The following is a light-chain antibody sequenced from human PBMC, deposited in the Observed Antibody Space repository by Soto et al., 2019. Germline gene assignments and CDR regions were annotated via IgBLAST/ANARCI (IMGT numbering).Light chain of an antibody. J-gene: IGLJ1*01. CDR1: SSDVGGYNA. CDR3: NSFRVNRLYV. CDR2: EVT. V-gene: IGLV2-14*01. Sequence: QSALAQPASVSGSPGQKITISCTGTSSDVGGYNAVSWYQHHPGKAPKLIIYEVTHRPAGVSDRFSASKSGNTASLTISGLQDEDEADYYCNSFRVNRLYVFGSGTKLTVL.